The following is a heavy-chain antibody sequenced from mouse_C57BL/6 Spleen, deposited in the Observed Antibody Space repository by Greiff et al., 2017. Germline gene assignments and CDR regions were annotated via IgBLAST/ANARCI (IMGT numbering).Heavy chain of an antibody. Sequence: EVKLLESGPELVKPGASVKMSCKASGYTFTDYNMHWVKQSHGKSLEWIGYINPNNGGTSYNQKFKGKATLTVNKSSSTAYMELRSLTSEDSAVYYCARRGITTAFDYWGQGTTLTVSS. CDR2: INPNNGGT. J-gene: IGHJ2*01. CDR3: ARRGITTAFDY. D-gene: IGHD1-1*01. V-gene: IGHV1-22*01. CDR1: GYTFTDYN.